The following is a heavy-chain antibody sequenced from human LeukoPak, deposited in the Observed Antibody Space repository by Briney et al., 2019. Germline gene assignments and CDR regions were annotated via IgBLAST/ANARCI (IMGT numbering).Heavy chain of an antibody. CDR1: GFTFSSYG. CDR3: ARTDYYDSSGYYPPDY. Sequence: GGSLRLSCAASGFTFSSYGMHWVRQAPGKGLEWVAFIRYDGSNKYYADSVKGRFTISRDNSKNTLYLQMNSLRAEDTAVYYCARTDYYDSSGYYPPDYWGQGTLVTVSS. D-gene: IGHD3-22*01. CDR2: IRYDGSNK. J-gene: IGHJ4*02. V-gene: IGHV3-30*02.